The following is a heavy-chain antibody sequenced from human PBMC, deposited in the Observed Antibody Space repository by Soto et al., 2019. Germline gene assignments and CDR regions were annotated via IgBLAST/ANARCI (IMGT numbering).Heavy chain of an antibody. CDR2: TRNKANSYTT. V-gene: IGHV3-72*01. J-gene: IGHJ6*02. CDR1: GFTFSDHY. Sequence: GGSLRLSCAASGFTFSDHYMDWVRQAPGKGLEWVGRTRNKANSYTTEYAASVKGRFTISRDDSKNSLYLQMNSLKTEDTAVYYCARGTPGPSYYYYGMDVWGQGTTVTVSS. CDR3: ARGTPGPSYYYYGMDV.